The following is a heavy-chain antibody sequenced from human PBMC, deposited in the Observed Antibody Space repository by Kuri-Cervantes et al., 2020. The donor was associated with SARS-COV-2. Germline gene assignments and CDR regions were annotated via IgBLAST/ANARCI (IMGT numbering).Heavy chain of an antibody. D-gene: IGHD6-13*01. CDR3: ARVPRSSSWTPPYYYYGMDV. Sequence: ASVKVSCKASGGTFSSYAISWVRQAPGQGLEWMGIINPSGGSTSYAQKFQGRVTMTRDTSTSTVYMELSSLRSEDTAVYYCARVPRSSSWTPPYYYYGMDVWGQGTTVTVSS. V-gene: IGHV1-46*01. J-gene: IGHJ6*02. CDR1: GGTFSSYA. CDR2: INPSGGST.